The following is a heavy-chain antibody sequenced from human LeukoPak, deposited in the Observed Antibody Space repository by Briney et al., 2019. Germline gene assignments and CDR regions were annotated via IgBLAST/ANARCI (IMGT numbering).Heavy chain of an antibody. Sequence: SETLSLTCTVSGGSISSYYWSWIRQPPGKGLEWIGYIYYSGSTNYNPSLKSRVTISVDTSKNQFSLKLSSVTAADTAVYYCVRHLGSGWLDYWGQGTLVTVSS. D-gene: IGHD6-19*01. V-gene: IGHV4-59*08. CDR2: IYYSGST. CDR1: GGSISSYY. CDR3: VRHLGSGWLDY. J-gene: IGHJ4*02.